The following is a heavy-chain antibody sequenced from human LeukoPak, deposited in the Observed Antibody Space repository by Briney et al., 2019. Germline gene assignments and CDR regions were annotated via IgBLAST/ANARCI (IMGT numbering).Heavy chain of an antibody. V-gene: IGHV1-2*02. Sequence: ASVKVSCKASGYTFTGYYMHWVRQAPGQGLEWMGWINPNSGGTNYAQKFQGRVTMTRDTSISTVYMELSRLRSEDTAVYYCARSVLDPYYYDSSGYYPYYFDYWGQGTLVTVSS. CDR3: ARSVLDPYYYDSSGYYPYYFDY. D-gene: IGHD3-22*01. CDR2: INPNSGGT. J-gene: IGHJ4*02. CDR1: GYTFTGYY.